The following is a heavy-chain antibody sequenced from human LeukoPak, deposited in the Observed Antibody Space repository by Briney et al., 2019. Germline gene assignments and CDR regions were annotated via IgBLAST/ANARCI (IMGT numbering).Heavy chain of an antibody. D-gene: IGHD5-18*01. J-gene: IGHJ4*02. CDR1: GFTFSSYS. CDR3: ARDFRAMVNYFDY. V-gene: IGHV3-21*01. CDR2: ISSSSSYI. Sequence: GGSLRLSCAASGFTFSSYSMNWVRQAPGRGLEWVSSISSSSSYIYYADSVKGRFTISRDNAKNSLYLQMNSLRAEDTAVYYCARDFRAMVNYFDYWGQGTLVTVSS.